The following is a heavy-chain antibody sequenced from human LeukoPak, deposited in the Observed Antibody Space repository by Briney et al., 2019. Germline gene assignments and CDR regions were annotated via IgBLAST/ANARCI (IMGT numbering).Heavy chain of an antibody. V-gene: IGHV4-59*08. D-gene: IGHD3-10*01. Sequence: PSETLSLTCTVSGGSISSYYWSWIRQPPGKGLEWIGYIYYSGSTNYNPSLKSRVTISVDTSKNQFSLKLSSVTAADTAVYYCARLAARRGYFDYWGQGTLVTVSS. CDR3: ARLAARRGYFDY. CDR2: IYYSGST. CDR1: GGSISSYY. J-gene: IGHJ4*02.